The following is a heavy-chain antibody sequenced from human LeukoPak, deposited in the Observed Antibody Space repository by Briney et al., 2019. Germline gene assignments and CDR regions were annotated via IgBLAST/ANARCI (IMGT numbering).Heavy chain of an antibody. Sequence: PSETLSLTCRVSGASISGYYWSWIRQPPGKGLEWIGHMYYSGGTTYNPSLKSRVSIPLDTSKKHFSLKLSSVTAADTAVYYCAGTGLFFDYWSQGTLVTVSS. CDR3: AGTGLFFDY. J-gene: IGHJ4*02. D-gene: IGHD7-27*01. V-gene: IGHV4-59*01. CDR2: MYYSGGT. CDR1: GASISGYY.